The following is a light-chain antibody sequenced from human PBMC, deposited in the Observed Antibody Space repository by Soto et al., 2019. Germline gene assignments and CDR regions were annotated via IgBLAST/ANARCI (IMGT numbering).Light chain of an antibody. Sequence: QSALTQPASVSRSPGQSFAISCTGTSSDVGAYNLVSWYQHHPGKAPKAMIYENNKRPAGVSNRFSGSKSGNTASLTISGLQAEDEAVYYCCSYAGGSNLVFGGGTKVTVL. CDR1: SSDVGAYNL. CDR2: ENN. CDR3: CSYAGGSNLV. J-gene: IGLJ3*02. V-gene: IGLV2-23*01.